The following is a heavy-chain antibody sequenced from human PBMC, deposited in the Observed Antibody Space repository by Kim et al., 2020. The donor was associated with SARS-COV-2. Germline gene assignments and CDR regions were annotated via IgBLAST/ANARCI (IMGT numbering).Heavy chain of an antibody. CDR3: AKDQEDYRIPAPLRD. J-gene: IGHJ4*02. D-gene: IGHD2-2*01. V-gene: IGHV3-30*02. Sequence: ADSVKGRFTISRDNSQNTLYLQMNSLRAEDTAVYYCAKDQEDYRIPAPLRDWGQGTLVTVSS.